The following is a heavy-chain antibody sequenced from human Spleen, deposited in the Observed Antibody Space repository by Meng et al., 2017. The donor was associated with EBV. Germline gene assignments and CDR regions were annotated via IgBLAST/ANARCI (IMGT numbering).Heavy chain of an antibody. Sequence: VGRVEAGGGLAQPGGSLRLSCTVSGLTLSNSDMHGVRQVTPEGLEWVSLIGGAGDTQFLDSVKGRLPISREIAKNSLYLQMNSLRVEDTAEYYCATDVGGSMFDYWGQGTLVTVSS. J-gene: IGHJ4*02. CDR1: GLTLSNSD. V-gene: IGHV3-13*01. CDR3: ATDVGGSMFDY. D-gene: IGHD2-15*01. CDR2: IGGAGDT.